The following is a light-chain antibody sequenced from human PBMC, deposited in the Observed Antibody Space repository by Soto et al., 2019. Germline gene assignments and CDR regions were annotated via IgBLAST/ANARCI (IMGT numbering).Light chain of an antibody. CDR2: DAS. Sequence: EIELTQSPATLSLTQGERATLSCRASQNVEGYLAWYQQKPGQAPRLLIYDASNRATGIPARFSGSGSGTDFTLTISSLEPEDFAVYYCQQRKTWPPITFGQGTRLEIK. CDR1: QNVEGY. V-gene: IGKV3-11*01. J-gene: IGKJ5*01. CDR3: QQRKTWPPIT.